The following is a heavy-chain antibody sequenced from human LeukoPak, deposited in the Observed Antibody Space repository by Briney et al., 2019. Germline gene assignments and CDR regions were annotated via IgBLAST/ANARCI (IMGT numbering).Heavy chain of an antibody. V-gene: IGHV3-21*01. Sequence: GGSLRLSCAASGFTFSSYSMNWVRQAPGKGLEWVSSISSIIGSIYYADSVKGRFTDSRDNAKNALYLQMNSLRAEDTAVYCCARGASGSYRSWFDPWGQGTLVTVSS. CDR2: ISSIIGSI. CDR1: GFTFSSYS. CDR3: ARGASGSYRSWFDP. J-gene: IGHJ5*02. D-gene: IGHD1-26*01.